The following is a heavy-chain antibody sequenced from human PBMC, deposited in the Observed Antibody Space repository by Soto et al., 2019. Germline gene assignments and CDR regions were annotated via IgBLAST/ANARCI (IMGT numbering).Heavy chain of an antibody. CDR3: ARHPEEFRHYRWFGP. Sequence: SETLSLTCTVSGDSIRSSDHHWGWIRQSPEKGLEWIGSIYYSGGTNYNPSLKSRVTISVDTSKNQFSLSLTSVTAADTAVYYCARHPEEFRHYRWFGPWGQGTLVTVSS. CDR1: GDSIRSSDHH. D-gene: IGHD3-16*02. J-gene: IGHJ5*02. V-gene: IGHV4-39*01. CDR2: IYYSGGT.